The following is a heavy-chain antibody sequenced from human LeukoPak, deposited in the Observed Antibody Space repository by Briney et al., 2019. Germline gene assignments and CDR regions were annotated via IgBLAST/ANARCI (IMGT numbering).Heavy chain of an antibody. D-gene: IGHD3-3*01. CDR3: ARDQRFLEWLPNNGFDP. Sequence: SETLSLTCTVSGGSTSSYYWSWIRQPAGKGLEWIGRIYTSGSTNYNPSLKSRVTMSVDTSKNQFSLKLSSVTAANTTVYYCARDQRFLEWLPNNGFDPWGQGTLVTVSS. CDR2: IYTSGST. CDR1: GGSTSSYY. J-gene: IGHJ5*02. V-gene: IGHV4-4*07.